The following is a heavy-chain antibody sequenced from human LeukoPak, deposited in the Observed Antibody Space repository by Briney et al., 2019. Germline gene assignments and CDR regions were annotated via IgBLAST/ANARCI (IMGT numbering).Heavy chain of an antibody. CDR3: ARRIVVVVAATMWFDP. D-gene: IGHD2-15*01. J-gene: IGHJ5*02. CDR2: IKQDGSEK. CDR1: GFTFSSYW. V-gene: IGHV3-7*01. Sequence: GGSLRLSCAASGFTFSSYWMSWVRQAPGKGLEWVANIKQDGSEKYYVDSVKGRFTISRDNAKNSLYLQMNSLRAEDTAVYYCARRIVVVVAATMWFDPWGQGTLVTVSS.